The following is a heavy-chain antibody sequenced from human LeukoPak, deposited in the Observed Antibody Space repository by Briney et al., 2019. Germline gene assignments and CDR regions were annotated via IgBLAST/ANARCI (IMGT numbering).Heavy chain of an antibody. D-gene: IGHD1-26*01. CDR1: GFTFSSYA. CDR3: AKDASYSGTYIANFDY. Sequence: GGSLRLSCAASGFTFSSYAMTWVRQASGKGLEWVSSITGGGYSTYYADSVKGRFTISRDNSGNTLFLHMDSLRAEDTAVDYCAKDASYSGTYIANFDYWGQGTLVTVSS. V-gene: IGHV3-23*01. CDR2: ITGGGYST. J-gene: IGHJ4*02.